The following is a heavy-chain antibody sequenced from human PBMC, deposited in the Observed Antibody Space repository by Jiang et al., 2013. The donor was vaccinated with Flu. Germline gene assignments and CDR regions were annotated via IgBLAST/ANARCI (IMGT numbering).Heavy chain of an antibody. CDR3: ARSSGVLWFDY. J-gene: IGHJ4*02. D-gene: IGHD3-16*01. CDR2: IYYSGST. Sequence: GSGLVKPSETLSLTCTVSGGSISSSSYYWGWIRQPPGKGLEWIGSIYYSGSTYYNPSLKSRVTISVDTSKNQFSLKLSSVTAADTAVYYCARSSGVLWFDYWGQGTLVTVSS. V-gene: IGHV4-39*07. CDR1: GGSISSSSYY.